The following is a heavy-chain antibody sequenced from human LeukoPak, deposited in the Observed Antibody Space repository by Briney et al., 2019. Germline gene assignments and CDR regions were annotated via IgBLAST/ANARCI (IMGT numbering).Heavy chain of an antibody. J-gene: IGHJ6*02. CDR1: GYTXTGHY. V-gene: IGHV1-2*02. CDR2: INPNRGDT. Sequence: ASVKVSCKASGYTXTGHYMHWVRQAPGQGLEWMGWINPNRGDTNYAQKFQDSVIMTRDTSSSTAYMELRRLTSDDTAVYYCARSSTVTNPYYYYGMDVWGLGTTVTVSS. D-gene: IGHD4-17*01. CDR3: ARSSTVTNPYYYYGMDV.